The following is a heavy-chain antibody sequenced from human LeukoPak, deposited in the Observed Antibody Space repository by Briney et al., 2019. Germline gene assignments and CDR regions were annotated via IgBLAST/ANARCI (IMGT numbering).Heavy chain of an antibody. CDR1: GFTFSKYA. Sequence: PGGSLRLSCAASGFTFSKYAMTWVRQAPGKGLEWVSAISSSTLKIYYADSVKGRFTISRDNAKNSLYLQMNSLRAEDTAVYYCASVTAYYYDSSGYLFDIWGQGTMVTVSS. V-gene: IGHV3-21*01. CDR3: ASVTAYYYDSSGYLFDI. D-gene: IGHD3-22*01. J-gene: IGHJ3*02. CDR2: ISSSTLKI.